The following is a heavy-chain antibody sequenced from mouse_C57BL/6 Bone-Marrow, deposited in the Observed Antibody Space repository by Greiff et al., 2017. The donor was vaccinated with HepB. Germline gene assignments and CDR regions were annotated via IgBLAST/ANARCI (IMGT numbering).Heavy chain of an antibody. CDR1: GFTFTDYY. Sequence: DVMLVESGGGLVQPGGSLSLSCAASGFTFTDYYMSWVRQPPGKALEWLGFIRNKANGYTTEYSASVKGRFTISRDNSQSILYLQMNARRAEGSANYYGARWVINTRIVADFDVWGTGTTVTVSS. V-gene: IGHV7-3*01. D-gene: IGHD1-1*01. CDR2: IRNKANGYTT. CDR3: ARWVINTRIVADFDV. J-gene: IGHJ1*03.